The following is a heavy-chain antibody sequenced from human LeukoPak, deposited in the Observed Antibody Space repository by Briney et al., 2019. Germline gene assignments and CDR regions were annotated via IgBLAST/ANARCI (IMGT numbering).Heavy chain of an antibody. V-gene: IGHV1-2*06. J-gene: IGHJ5*02. CDR3: TRETLNWFDP. CDR1: GYTFTDYY. Sequence: ASVKVSCKASGYTFTDYYIHWVRQAPGQGFEWMGRIHPNSGGTKYAQKFQGRVTMTRDTSIATAYMELSRLRSDDTAVYYCTRETLNWFDPWGQGTLVTVSS. CDR2: IHPNSGGT.